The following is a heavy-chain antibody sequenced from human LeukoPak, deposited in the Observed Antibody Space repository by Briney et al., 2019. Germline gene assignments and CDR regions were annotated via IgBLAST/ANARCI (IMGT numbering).Heavy chain of an antibody. CDR3: ARDGGTSSYGPSLYDY. CDR1: GFTLIDHA. V-gene: IGHV3-9*01. D-gene: IGHD5-18*01. J-gene: IGHJ4*02. CDR2: IFWNGGRA. Sequence: GGSLRLSCAASGFTLIDHAMHWVRQTPEKGLEWVSGIFWNGGRADYVDSVKGRFTISRDNAKNSLYLQMNSLRAEDTAVYYCARDGGTSSYGPSLYDYWGQGTLVTVSS.